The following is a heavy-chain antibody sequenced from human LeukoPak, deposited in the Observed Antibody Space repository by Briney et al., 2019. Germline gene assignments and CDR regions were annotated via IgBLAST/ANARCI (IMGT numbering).Heavy chain of an antibody. V-gene: IGHV4-59*08. J-gene: IGHJ6*02. CDR3: ARHPWPTAYYGMDV. CDR2: VNYSGST. CDR1: GXSISPYY. Sequence: PSETLSLTCTVSGXSISPYYGNWIRQPPGKGLEWIGNVNYSGSTNYNPSLRSRVTISVDTSKNQFSLKLSPVTAADTAVYYCARHPWPTAYYGMDVWGQGTTVTVSS.